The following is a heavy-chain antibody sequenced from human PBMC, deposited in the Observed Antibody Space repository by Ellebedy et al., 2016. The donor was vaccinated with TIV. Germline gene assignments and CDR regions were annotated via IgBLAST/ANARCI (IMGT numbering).Heavy chain of an antibody. CDR1: GFTFSGFT. CDR3: ARPAAAYSSSWYDFDC. CDR2: ISSSGTYI. V-gene: IGHV3-21*01. D-gene: IGHD6-13*01. J-gene: IGHJ4*02. Sequence: PGGSLRLSCAASGFTFSGFTMNWVRQAPGKGLEWVSSISSSGTYIHNADSVKGRFIISRDNAKHSLYLQMNSLRVEDTAIYYCARPAAAYSSSWYDFDCWGQGTLVTVSS.